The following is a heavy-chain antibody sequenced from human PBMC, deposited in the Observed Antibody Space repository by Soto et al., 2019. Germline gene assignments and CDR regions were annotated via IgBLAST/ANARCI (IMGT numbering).Heavy chain of an antibody. D-gene: IGHD3-3*01. Sequence: GGSLRLSCAASGFTFSDYYMSWIRQAPGKGLEWVSYISSSGSTIYYADSVKGRFTISRDNAKNSLYLQMNSLRAEDTAVYYCARSTFWSGYARFDPWGQGTLVTVSS. CDR3: ARSTFWSGYARFDP. CDR1: GFTFSDYY. V-gene: IGHV3-11*01. CDR2: ISSSGSTI. J-gene: IGHJ5*02.